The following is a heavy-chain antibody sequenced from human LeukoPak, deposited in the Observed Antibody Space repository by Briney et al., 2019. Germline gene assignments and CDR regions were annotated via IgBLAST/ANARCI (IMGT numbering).Heavy chain of an antibody. CDR3: ARDHAAVYY. Sequence: PGGSLRLSCAASGFTFDDYGMSWIRQPPGKGLEWISYSSNSGIATYFAESVKGRFTISRDNAKSSLYLHMNSLRAEDTAVYYCARDHAAVYYWGQGTLVTVSS. CDR1: GFTFDDYG. CDR2: SSNSGIAT. J-gene: IGHJ4*02. V-gene: IGHV3-11*04. D-gene: IGHD6-13*01.